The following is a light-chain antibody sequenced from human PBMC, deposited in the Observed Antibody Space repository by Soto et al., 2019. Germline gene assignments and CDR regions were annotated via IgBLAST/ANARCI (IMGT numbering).Light chain of an antibody. CDR3: QQLNNYPFT. Sequence: DIQLTQSPSFLSASVGDRVTITCRASQGISSYLAWYQQKPGKAPNLLIYAASTLQSGVPSRFSGSGSGTEFTLTIISLQPDDFATYYCQQLNNYPFTFGPGTKVDIK. CDR1: QGISSY. V-gene: IGKV1-9*01. J-gene: IGKJ3*01. CDR2: AAS.